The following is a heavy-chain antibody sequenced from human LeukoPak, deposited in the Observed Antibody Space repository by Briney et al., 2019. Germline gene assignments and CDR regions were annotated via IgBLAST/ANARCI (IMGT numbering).Heavy chain of an antibody. CDR1: GFTFTSSA. Sequence: ASVKVSCKASGFTFTSSAVQWVRQARGQRLEWIGWIVVGSGNTNYARKFQERVTITRDMSTSTAYMELSSLRSEDTAVYYCAADQYYYGSGNQYYYYYGMDVWGQGTTVTVSS. CDR3: AADQYYYGSGNQYYYYYGMDV. V-gene: IGHV1-58*01. D-gene: IGHD3-10*01. CDR2: IVVGSGNT. J-gene: IGHJ6*02.